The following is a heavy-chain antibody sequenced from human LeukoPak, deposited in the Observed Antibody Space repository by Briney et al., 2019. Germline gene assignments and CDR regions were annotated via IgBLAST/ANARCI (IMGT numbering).Heavy chain of an antibody. Sequence: ASVKVSCKASGYTFIGYYMHWVRQAPGQGLEWMGWISAYNGNTNYAQKLQGRDTMTTDTSTSTAYMELRSLRSDDTAVYYCALRYFDWLYRFDYWGQGTLVTVSS. CDR3: ALRYFDWLYRFDY. CDR2: ISAYNGNT. J-gene: IGHJ4*02. CDR1: GYTFIGYY. D-gene: IGHD3-9*01. V-gene: IGHV1-18*04.